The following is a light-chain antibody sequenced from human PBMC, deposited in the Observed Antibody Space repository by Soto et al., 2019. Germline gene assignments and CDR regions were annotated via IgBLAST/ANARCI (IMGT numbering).Light chain of an antibody. CDR2: AAS. V-gene: IGKV1-12*01. Sequence: DIQMTQSPSSVSSSVGDRVTVTCLASQDISTWLAWYQQKPGKAPKVLIYAASSLQTGVPSRFSGSGSGTEFTLTISSLQLDDFATYFCQQAHSFPITFGQGTRLEIK. J-gene: IGKJ5*01. CDR3: QQAHSFPIT. CDR1: QDISTW.